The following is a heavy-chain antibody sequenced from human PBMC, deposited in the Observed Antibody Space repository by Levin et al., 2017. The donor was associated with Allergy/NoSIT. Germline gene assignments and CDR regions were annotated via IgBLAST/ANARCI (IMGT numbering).Heavy chain of an antibody. CDR3: AKDSSNSWFDY. V-gene: IGHV3-23*01. CDR1: RSTFSTYG. CDR2: ITDSGAAT. J-gene: IGHJ4*02. D-gene: IGHD4-11*01. Sequence: QHGESLKISCAAFRSTFSTYGMSWVRQAPGKGPEWVATITDSGAATYYPDSVRGRFTISRDNSKNTLYLQMDSLRVEDTALYYCAKDSSNSWFDYWGRGTLVTVSS.